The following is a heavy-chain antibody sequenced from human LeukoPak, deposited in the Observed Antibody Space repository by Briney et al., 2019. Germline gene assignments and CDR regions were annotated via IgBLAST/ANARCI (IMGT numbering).Heavy chain of an antibody. Sequence: GGSLRLSCAASGFTSDDYGMTWVRQAPGKGLEWVSGNWNGGSTGYADSVKGRFTISRDNAQNSLYLQMNSLRAEDTALYYCARVASNYDFDYWGQGTLVTVSS. CDR3: ARVASNYDFDY. CDR1: GFTSDDYG. J-gene: IGHJ4*02. V-gene: IGHV3-20*04. CDR2: NWNGGST. D-gene: IGHD4-11*01.